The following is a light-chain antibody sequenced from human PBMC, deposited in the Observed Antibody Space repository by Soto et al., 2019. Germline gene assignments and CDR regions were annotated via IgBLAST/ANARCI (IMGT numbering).Light chain of an antibody. CDR3: GTWDSSLSVGV. CDR2: ENN. J-gene: IGLJ3*02. V-gene: IGLV1-51*02. Sequence: HSVLTQPPSVSAAPGQKVTISCSGSSSNIGNNYVSWYQQLPGTTPKLLIYENNKRPSGIPDRFSGSKSGTSATLGITGLQTGDEADYYCGTWDSSLSVGVFGGGTKLTVL. CDR1: SSNIGNNY.